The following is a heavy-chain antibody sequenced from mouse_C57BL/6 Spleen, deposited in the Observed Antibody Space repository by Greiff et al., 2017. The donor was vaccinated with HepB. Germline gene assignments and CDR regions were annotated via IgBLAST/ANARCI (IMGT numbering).Heavy chain of an antibody. J-gene: IGHJ4*01. V-gene: IGHV1-82*01. CDR1: GYAFSSSW. CDR2: IYPGDGDT. Sequence: VQLQQSGPELVKPGASVKISCKASGYAFSSSWMNWVKQRPGKGLEWIGRIYPGDGDTNYNGKFKGKATLTADKSSSTAYMQLSSLTSEDSAVYCCARSRNYAVDYWGQGTSVTVSS. CDR3: ARSRNYAVDY.